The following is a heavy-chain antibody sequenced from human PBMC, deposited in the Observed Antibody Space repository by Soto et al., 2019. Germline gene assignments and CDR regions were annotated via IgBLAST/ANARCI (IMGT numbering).Heavy chain of an antibody. CDR2: ISGSGGST. Sequence: GGSLRLSCAASGFTFSSYAMSWVRQAPGKGLEWVSAISGSGGSTYYAHSVKGRFTISRDNSKNTLYLQMNSLRAEDTSVYSCANPTNQPLSWAFDIWGQWTMVTVSS. J-gene: IGHJ3*02. V-gene: IGHV3-23*01. CDR3: ANPTNQPLSWAFDI. CDR1: GFTFSSYA. D-gene: IGHD2-2*01.